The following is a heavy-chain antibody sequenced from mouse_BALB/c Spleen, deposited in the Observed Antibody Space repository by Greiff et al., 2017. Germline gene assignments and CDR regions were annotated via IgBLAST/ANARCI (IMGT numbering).Heavy chain of an antibody. CDR3: TRWVYDGYYVGAMDY. CDR1: GYSFTSYW. CDR2: IYPGNSDT. D-gene: IGHD2-3*01. J-gene: IGHJ4*01. V-gene: IGHV1-5*01. Sequence: VQLKQSGTVLARPGASVKMSCKASGYSFTSYWMHWVKQRPGQGLEWIGAIYPGNSDTSYNQKFKGKAKLTAVTSASTAYMELSSLTNEDSAVYYCTRWVYDGYYVGAMDYWGQGTSVTVSS.